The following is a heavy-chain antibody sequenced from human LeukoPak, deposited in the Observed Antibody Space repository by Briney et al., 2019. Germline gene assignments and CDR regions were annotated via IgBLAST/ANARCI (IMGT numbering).Heavy chain of an antibody. CDR3: AKDYSGNSHYFHY. J-gene: IGHJ4*02. Sequence: GGSRRLSCAASGFTFSSYAMSWVRRSPGKGLEWFSAISGGGSSTDYAGSLKGRFTISRDNSQHPPYLQMPSLRVDDTAVHYCAKDYSGNSHYFHYRGQGTLLPVSS. V-gene: IGHV3-23*01. D-gene: IGHD4-23*01. CDR1: GFTFSSYA. CDR2: ISGGGSST.